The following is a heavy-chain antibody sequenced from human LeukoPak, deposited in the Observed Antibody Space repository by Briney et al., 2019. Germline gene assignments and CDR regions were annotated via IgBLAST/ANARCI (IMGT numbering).Heavy chain of an antibody. V-gene: IGHV4-34*01. Sequence: SETLSLTCAVYGGSFSGYYWSWIRQPPGKGLEWIGEINHSGSTNYNPSLKSRVTISVDSSKNQFSLKLTSVTAADTAVYYCARGEDGDYYFQHWGQGTLVTVSS. CDR2: INHSGST. CDR1: GGSFSGYY. J-gene: IGHJ1*01. D-gene: IGHD4-17*01. CDR3: ARGEDGDYYFQH.